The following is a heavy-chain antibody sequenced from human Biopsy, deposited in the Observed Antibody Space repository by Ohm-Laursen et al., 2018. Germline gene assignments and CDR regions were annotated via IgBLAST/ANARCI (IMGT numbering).Heavy chain of an antibody. J-gene: IGHJ5*02. CDR2: IYSSGST. D-gene: IGHD6-13*01. CDR1: GGSISNYY. V-gene: IGHV4-4*07. CDR3: AREPRIAAVAYFDP. Sequence: GTLSLTCTVSGGSISNYYWSWIRQPAGKGLEWIGRIYSSGSTNYNPSLKSRVTMSVDTSKNQFSLILSSMTAADTAVHYCAREPRIAAVAYFDPWGQGTLVTVSS.